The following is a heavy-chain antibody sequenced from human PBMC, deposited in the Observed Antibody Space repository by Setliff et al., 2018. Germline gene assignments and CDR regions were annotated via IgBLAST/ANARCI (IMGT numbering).Heavy chain of an antibody. CDR1: GYTFTGYY. CDR2: INPNSGGT. Sequence: ASVKVSCKASGYTFTGYYMHWVRQAPGQGLEWMGWINPNSGGTNYAQKFQGRVTMTRDTSISTAYMELSRLRSDDTAVYYCASSGQKAAEYYYYYYMDVWGKGTTVTVSS. D-gene: IGHD6-13*01. J-gene: IGHJ6*03. CDR3: ASSGQKAAEYYYYYYMDV. V-gene: IGHV1-2*02.